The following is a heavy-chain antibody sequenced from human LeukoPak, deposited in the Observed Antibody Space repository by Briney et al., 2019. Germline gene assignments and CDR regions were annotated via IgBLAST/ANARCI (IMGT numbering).Heavy chain of an antibody. CDR1: GGSISSSRYY. J-gene: IGHJ3*02. D-gene: IGHD3-3*01. Sequence: SETLTLTCTGSGGSISSSRYYWAWIRQPPGKGLEWIGSTYYGGSTYYNPSLKSRVTISADTSKNQFSLRLSSVTAADTAVYYCARPMFSGFWNAFDIWGQGTMVTVSS. CDR3: ARPMFSGFWNAFDI. CDR2: TYYGGST. V-gene: IGHV4-39*01.